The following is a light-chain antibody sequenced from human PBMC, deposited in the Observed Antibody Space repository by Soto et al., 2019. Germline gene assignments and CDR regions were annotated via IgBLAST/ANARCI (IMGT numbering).Light chain of an antibody. Sequence: QPASVSGSPGQSITIFCSGTSSDVGAYKFVSWYRHHPGKAPQVMIYEVSNRPSGVSNRFSGSKSGNTASLTISGLQPEDEGDYYCSSYTSTSTPWVFGGGTKLTVL. CDR1: SSDVGAYKF. J-gene: IGLJ3*02. CDR2: EVS. CDR3: SSYTSTSTPWV. V-gene: IGLV2-14*01.